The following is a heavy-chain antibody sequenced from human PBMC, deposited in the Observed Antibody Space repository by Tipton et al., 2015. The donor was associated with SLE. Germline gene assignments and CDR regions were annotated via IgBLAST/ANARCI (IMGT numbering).Heavy chain of an antibody. CDR1: GYTFISYG. D-gene: IGHD3-9*01. CDR2: ISAYNGNT. V-gene: IGHV1-18*01. Sequence: QSGPEVKKPGASVKVSCKASGYTFISYGISWVRQAPGQGLEWMGRISAYNGNTNYAQKLQGRVTMTTDTSTSTAYMELRSLRSDDTAVYYCVLIITNYYYYYMDVWGKGTTVTVSS. CDR3: VLIITNYYYYYMDV. J-gene: IGHJ6*03.